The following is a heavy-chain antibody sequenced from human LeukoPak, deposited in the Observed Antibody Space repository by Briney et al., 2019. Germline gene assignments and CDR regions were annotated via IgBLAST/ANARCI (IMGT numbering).Heavy chain of an antibody. D-gene: IGHD2-2*01. Sequence: GGSLRLSCAASGFTFSSYSMNWVRQAPGKGLEWVSSISSSSGYIFYADSAKGRFTISRDNSKKIVYLQMDSLRVDDTAVYYCARGGYQPYYYMDVWGTGTTVTVSS. CDR2: ISSSSGYI. CDR1: GFTFSSYS. V-gene: IGHV3-21*01. J-gene: IGHJ6*03. CDR3: ARGGYQPYYYMDV.